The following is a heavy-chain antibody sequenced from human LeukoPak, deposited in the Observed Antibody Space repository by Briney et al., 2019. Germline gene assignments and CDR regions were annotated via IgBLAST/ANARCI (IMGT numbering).Heavy chain of an antibody. CDR2: IYYSGST. J-gene: IGHJ4*02. CDR1: GYSISSGYY. CDR3: ASYSVADLVVNPLPGY. D-gene: IGHD3-22*01. Sequence: PSETLSLTCTVSGYSISSGYYWGWIRQPPGKGLEWIGSIYYSGSTYYNPSLKSRVTISVDTSKNQFSLKLSSVTAADTAVYYCASYSVADLVVNPLPGYWGQGTLVTVSS. V-gene: IGHV4-38-2*02.